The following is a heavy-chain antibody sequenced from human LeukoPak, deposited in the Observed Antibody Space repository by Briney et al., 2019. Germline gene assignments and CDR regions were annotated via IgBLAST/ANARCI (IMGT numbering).Heavy chain of an antibody. CDR1: GFTFSSYN. V-gene: IGHV3-21*04. D-gene: IGHD5-18*01. CDR3: ARDTLGDTAMEFDY. Sequence: GGSLRLSCAASGFTFSSYNMNWVRQAPGKGLEWVSSISSTSGYIYYADSVKGRFTISRDNAKNSLYLQMNSLRAEDTAVYYCARDTLGDTAMEFDYWGQGTLVTVSS. CDR2: ISSTSGYI. J-gene: IGHJ4*02.